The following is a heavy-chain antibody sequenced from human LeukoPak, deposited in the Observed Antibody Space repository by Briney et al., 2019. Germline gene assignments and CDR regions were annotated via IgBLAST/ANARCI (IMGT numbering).Heavy chain of an antibody. D-gene: IGHD5-12*01. CDR3: ARLDIVATIVDY. CDR1: GGSISSGGYY. J-gene: IGHJ4*02. V-gene: IGHV4-30-4*08. CDR2: IYYSGST. Sequence: SETLSLTCTVSGGSISSGGYYWSWIRQPPGKGLEWIGYIYYSGSTYYNPSLKSRVTISVDTSKNQFSLKLSSVTAADTAVYYCARLDIVATIVDYWGQGTLVTVSS.